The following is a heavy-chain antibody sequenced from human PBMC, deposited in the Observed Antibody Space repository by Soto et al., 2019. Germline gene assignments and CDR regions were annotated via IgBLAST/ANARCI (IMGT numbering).Heavy chain of an antibody. CDR3: ARGLNGYSHYFDY. Sequence: QVQLVQSGAEVKKRGASVKVSCKASGYTFTSYAMHWVRKAPGQRLEWMGWINAGNGNTKYSQKFQGRVTITRDTSASTAYMELSSLRSEDTAVYYCARGLNGYSHYFDYWGQGTLVTVSS. CDR1: GYTFTSYA. J-gene: IGHJ4*02. V-gene: IGHV1-3*01. D-gene: IGHD5-18*01. CDR2: INAGNGNT.